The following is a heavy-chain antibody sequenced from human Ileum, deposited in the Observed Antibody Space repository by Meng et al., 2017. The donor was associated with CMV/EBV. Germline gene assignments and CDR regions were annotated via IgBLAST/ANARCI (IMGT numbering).Heavy chain of an antibody. CDR3: ARVYGSSWYGEYFQH. D-gene: IGHD6-13*01. Sequence: SGFTLSDYYVSWIRQAPGKGLEWVSYISATGNTISYEDSVKGRFTISRDDAKNSLYLQMNSLRAEDTAVYYCARVYGSSWYGEYFQHWGQGTLVTVSS. V-gene: IGHV3-11*01. CDR2: ISATGNTI. J-gene: IGHJ1*01. CDR1: GFTLSDYY.